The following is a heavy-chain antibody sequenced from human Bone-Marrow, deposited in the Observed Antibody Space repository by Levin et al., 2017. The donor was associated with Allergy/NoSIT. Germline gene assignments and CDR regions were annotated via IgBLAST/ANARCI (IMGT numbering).Heavy chain of an antibody. CDR3: ARAGDWESSVWYGTKDYAMEF. V-gene: IGHV4-59*01. CDR1: GVSINNYF. J-gene: IGHJ6*02. CDR2: IYSTASS. D-gene: IGHD6-19*01. Sequence: GSLRLSCNVSGVSINNYFWSWIRQPPGKGLEWIGYIYSTASSSYNPSLKNRVTMSIETPKNQVSPKLRSVTAADTAVYYCARAGDWESSVWYGTKDYAMEFWGQGTTVTVSS.